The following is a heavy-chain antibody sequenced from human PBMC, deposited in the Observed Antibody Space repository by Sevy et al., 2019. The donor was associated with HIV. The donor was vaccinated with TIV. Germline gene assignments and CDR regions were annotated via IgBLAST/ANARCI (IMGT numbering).Heavy chain of an antibody. Sequence: GGSLRLSCAASGFTFSNAWMSWVRQAPGKGLEWVGRIKSKTDGGTTDYAAPVKGRFTISRDDSKNTLYLQMNSLKTEDTAVYYCTIDINYYYDSSGYYYYWGQGTLVTVPS. CDR3: TIDINYYYDSSGYYYY. V-gene: IGHV3-15*01. CDR2: IKSKTDGGTT. D-gene: IGHD3-22*01. CDR1: GFTFSNAW. J-gene: IGHJ4*02.